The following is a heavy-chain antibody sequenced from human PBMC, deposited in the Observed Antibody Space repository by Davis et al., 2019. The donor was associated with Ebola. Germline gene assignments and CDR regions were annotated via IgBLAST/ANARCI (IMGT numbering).Heavy chain of an antibody. D-gene: IGHD1-1*01. CDR2: INAGNGNT. CDR3: ARDGGNGDYLDY. J-gene: IGHJ4*02. CDR1: GYTFTSYA. V-gene: IGHV1-3*01. Sequence: AASVKVSCKASGYTFTSYAMHWVRQAPGQRLEWMGWINAGNGNTKYSQKFQGRVTITRDTSASTAYMELSSLRSEDTAVYYCARDGGNGDYLDYWGQGTLVTVSS.